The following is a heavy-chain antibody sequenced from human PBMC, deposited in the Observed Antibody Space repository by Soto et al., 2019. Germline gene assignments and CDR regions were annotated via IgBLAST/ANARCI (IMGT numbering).Heavy chain of an antibody. D-gene: IGHD1-26*01. V-gene: IGHV3-30*18. CDR1: GFSFSSYA. CDR3: AKDPRGIVGAGAWLDS. CDR2: ISYDGSDM. J-gene: IGHJ4*02. Sequence: QAHLVESGGDVVQPGRSLRLSCAASGFSFSSYAIHWVRQAPGKGLEWVAVISYDGSDMYYGDSVKGRFTISRDNSNNTLYVQMNSLRPDDTALYYCAKDPRGIVGAGAWLDSWGQGTLVIVSS.